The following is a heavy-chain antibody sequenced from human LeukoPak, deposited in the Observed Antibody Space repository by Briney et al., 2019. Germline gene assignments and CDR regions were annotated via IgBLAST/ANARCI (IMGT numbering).Heavy chain of an antibody. D-gene: IGHD6-19*01. J-gene: IGHJ4*02. V-gene: IGHV3-7*01. Sequence: GGSLRLSCAASGFTFSSYWMSWVRQAPGKGLEWVANIKQGGSEKYYVDSVKGRFTISRDNAKNSLYLQMNSLRVEDTAVYYCARVDVAGDFDYWGQGTLVTVSP. CDR2: IKQGGSEK. CDR1: GFTFSSYW. CDR3: ARVDVAGDFDY.